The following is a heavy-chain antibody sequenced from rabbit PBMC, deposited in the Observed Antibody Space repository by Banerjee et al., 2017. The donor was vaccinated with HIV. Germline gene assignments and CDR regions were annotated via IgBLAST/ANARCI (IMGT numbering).Heavy chain of an antibody. CDR2: IRTGSSGST. D-gene: IGHD6-1*01. V-gene: IGHV1S40*01. CDR1: GFTLSSYW. Sequence: QSLEESGGGLVKPGASLTLTCTGSGFTLSSYWMWWVRQAPGKGLEWIGCIRTGSSGSTYYASWAKGRFTISKTSSTTVTLQMTSLTAADTATYFCARNVGDAVYGYGGAFDPWGPGTLVTVS. CDR3: ARNVGDAVYGYGGAFDP. J-gene: IGHJ2*01.